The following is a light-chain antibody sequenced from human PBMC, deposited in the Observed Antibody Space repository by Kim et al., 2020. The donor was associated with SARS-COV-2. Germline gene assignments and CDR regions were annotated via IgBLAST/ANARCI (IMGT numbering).Light chain of an antibody. CDR1: VLAKKY. J-gene: IGLJ2*01. Sequence: SYELTQPSSVSVSPGQTARITCSGDVLAKKYARWFQQKPGQAPVLVICKDSERPSGIPERFSGSSSGTTVTLTISGAQVEDEADYYCYSAADNNGVFGGGTQLTVL. CDR3: YSAADNNGV. V-gene: IGLV3-27*01. CDR2: KDS.